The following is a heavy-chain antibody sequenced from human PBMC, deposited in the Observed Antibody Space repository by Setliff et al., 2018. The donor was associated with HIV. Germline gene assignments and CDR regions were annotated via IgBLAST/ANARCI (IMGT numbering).Heavy chain of an antibody. Sequence: SGPTLVNPTQTLTLTCTFSGLSLSTSGVGVGWIRQSPGKALERLAFIYWNNNKHYSTSLKSRLTVTKDTSKNRVVFTMTNMDPVDTATYYCAYSGRQLRGPYFDFWGQGTPVTVSS. D-gene: IGHD1-1*01. CDR3: AYSGRQLRGPYFDF. CDR2: IYWNNNK. J-gene: IGHJ4*02. V-gene: IGHV2-5*01. CDR1: GLSLSTSGVG.